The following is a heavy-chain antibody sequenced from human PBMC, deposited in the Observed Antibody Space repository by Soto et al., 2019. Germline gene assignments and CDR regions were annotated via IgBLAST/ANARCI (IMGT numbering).Heavy chain of an antibody. V-gene: IGHV3-23*01. D-gene: IGHD1-26*01. CDR3: ANRLGAFDAFDI. J-gene: IGHJ3*02. Sequence: GGSLRLSCAASGFTFSSYAMSWVRQAPGKGLEWVSAISGSGGSTYYADSVKGRFTISRDNSKNTLYLQMNSLRAEDTAVYYCANRLGAFDAFDIWGQGTMVTVSS. CDR2: ISGSGGST. CDR1: GFTFSSYA.